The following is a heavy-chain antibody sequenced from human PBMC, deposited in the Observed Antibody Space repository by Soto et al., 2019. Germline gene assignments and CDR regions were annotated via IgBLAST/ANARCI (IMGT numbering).Heavy chain of an antibody. CDR2: IYPGDSDT. J-gene: IGHJ6*03. Sequence: GESLKISCKGSGYSFTRYWIGWVHQMPGKGLEWMGIIYPGDSDTRYSPSFQGQVTISADKSISTAYLQWSSLKASDTAMYYCARHGKADIVVVPAALNYYYYYMDVWGKGTTVTVSS. CDR1: GYSFTRYW. D-gene: IGHD2-2*01. CDR3: ARHGKADIVVVPAALNYYYYYMDV. V-gene: IGHV5-51*07.